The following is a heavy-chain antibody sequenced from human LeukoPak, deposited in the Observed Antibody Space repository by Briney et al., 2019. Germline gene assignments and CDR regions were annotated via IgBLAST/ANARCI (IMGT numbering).Heavy chain of an antibody. J-gene: IGHJ4*02. V-gene: IGHV1-24*01. CDR1: GYSLTELS. CDR2: FDPEHGDT. CDR3: ATEDLIAAVDTGLDY. D-gene: IGHD6-13*01. Sequence: GASVKVSCKVSGYSLTELSMHWVRQALGKGLEWMGSFDPEHGDTIYAQRLQGRVTMTEDTSTDTAYMELSSLRSEDTAVYYCATEDLIAAVDTGLDYWGQGTLVTVPS.